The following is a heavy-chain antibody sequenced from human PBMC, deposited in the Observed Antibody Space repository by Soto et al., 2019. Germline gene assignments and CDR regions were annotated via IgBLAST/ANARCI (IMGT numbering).Heavy chain of an antibody. V-gene: IGHV3-64*01. J-gene: IGHJ1*01. CDR3: ARGPTVTTLIAEYFQH. CDR2: ISSNGGST. D-gene: IGHD4-17*01. Sequence: EVQLVESGGGLVQPGGSLRLSCAASGFTFSNYAMHWVRQAPGKGLEYVSAISSNGGSTYYANSVKGRFTISRDNSENTLYLQMGSLRAEDMAVYYCARGPTVTTLIAEYFQHWGQGTLVTVSS. CDR1: GFTFSNYA.